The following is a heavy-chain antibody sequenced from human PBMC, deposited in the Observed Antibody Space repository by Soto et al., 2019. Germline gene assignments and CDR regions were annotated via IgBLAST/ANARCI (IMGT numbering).Heavy chain of an antibody. Sequence: SCAPLVNQTQTRTLPCTFCGFSLSTREVGVGWLRQPPGKALEWLALIYWNDDKRYSPSLKSRLTITKDTSKNQVVLTMTNMDPVDTATYYCAHPGYSSSWPNPYYYYGMDVWGQGTTVNVSS. D-gene: IGHD6-13*01. CDR2: IYWNDDK. J-gene: IGHJ6*02. CDR3: AHPGYSSSWPNPYYYYGMDV. V-gene: IGHV2-5*01. CDR1: GFSLSTREVG.